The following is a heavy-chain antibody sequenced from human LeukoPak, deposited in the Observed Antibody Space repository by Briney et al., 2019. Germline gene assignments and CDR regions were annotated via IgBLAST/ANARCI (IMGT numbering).Heavy chain of an antibody. CDR1: GGTSSSYA. V-gene: IGHV1-69*05. CDR3: ARVISADYYYYMDV. D-gene: IGHD2-21*01. J-gene: IGHJ6*03. CDR2: IIPIFGTA. Sequence: SVKVSCKASGGTSSSYAISWVRQAPGQGLEWMGGIIPIFGTANYAQKFQGRVTITTDESTSTAYMELSSLRSEDTAVYYCARVISADYYYYMDVWGKGTTVTVPS.